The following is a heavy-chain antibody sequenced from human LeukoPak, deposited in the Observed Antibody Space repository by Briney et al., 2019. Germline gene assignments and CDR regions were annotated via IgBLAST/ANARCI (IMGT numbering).Heavy chain of an antibody. CDR3: ARIGYSYGPDY. D-gene: IGHD5-18*01. V-gene: IGHV3-64*04. J-gene: IGHJ4*02. CDR1: GFPFSSYA. Sequence: GGSLRLSCSASGFPFSSYAMHWVRQAPGKGLEYVSAISDSGGSTYYADSVKGRFTISRDNAKNTLYLQMNSLRAEDTAVYYCARIGYSYGPDYWGPGTLVSVSS. CDR2: ISDSGGST.